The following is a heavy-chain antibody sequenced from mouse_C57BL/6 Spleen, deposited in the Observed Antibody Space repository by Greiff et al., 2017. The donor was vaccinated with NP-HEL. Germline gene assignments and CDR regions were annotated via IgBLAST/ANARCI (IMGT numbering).Heavy chain of an antibody. D-gene: IGHD2-3*01. CDR1: GFSLTSYG. J-gene: IGHJ2*01. CDR2: IWSGGST. Sequence: VQLQQSGPGLVQPSQSLSITCTVSGFSLTSYGVHWVRQSPGKGLEWLGVIWSGGSTDYNAAFISRLSISKDNSKSQVFFKMISLQADDTAIYYCASIDGYYDFDYWGQGTTLTVSS. V-gene: IGHV2-2*01. CDR3: ASIDGYYDFDY.